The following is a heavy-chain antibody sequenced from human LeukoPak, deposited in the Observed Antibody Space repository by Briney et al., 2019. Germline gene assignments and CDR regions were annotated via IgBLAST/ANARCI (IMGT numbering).Heavy chain of an antibody. V-gene: IGHV3-30*02. Sequence: PGGSLRLSCAASGFTFSSYGMHWVRQAPGKGLEWVAVIWYDGSNKYYADSVKGRFTISRDNSKNTLYLQMNSLRAEDTAVYYCAKDGGSAITRWLQPKDYYYGMDVWGQGTTVTVSS. D-gene: IGHD5-24*01. CDR3: AKDGGSAITRWLQPKDYYYGMDV. CDR2: IWYDGSNK. J-gene: IGHJ6*02. CDR1: GFTFSSYG.